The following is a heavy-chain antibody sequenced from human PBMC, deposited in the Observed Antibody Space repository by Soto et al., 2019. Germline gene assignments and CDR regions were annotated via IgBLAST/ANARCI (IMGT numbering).Heavy chain of an antibody. CDR2: IIPIFGTA. CDR1: GCTCSSYA. J-gene: IGHJ6*02. V-gene: IGHV1-69*13. D-gene: IGHD5-18*01. Sequence: SVKVSCKASGCTCSSYAISWVRQAPGQGLEWMGGIIPIFGTANYAQKFQGRVTITADESTSTAYMELSSLRSEDTAVYYCATDVDTAMERLYYYDYGTDVWGQVTTVTVSS. CDR3: ATDVDTAMERLYYYDYGTDV.